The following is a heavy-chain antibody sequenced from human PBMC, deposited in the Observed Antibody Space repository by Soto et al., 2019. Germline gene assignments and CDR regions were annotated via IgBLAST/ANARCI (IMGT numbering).Heavy chain of an antibody. CDR3: ATDGSYAQHV. V-gene: IGHV3-74*01. J-gene: IGHJ6*02. Sequence: PSGSLRLSCAASGYTFNNTWIHWFRQAPGKGLVWVSHINSDGTTTTYADSVKGRFTISRDNAKNTVHLQMNSLRAEDTAVYYWATDGSYAQHVWGQGTTVTVSS. D-gene: IGHD3-16*01. CDR2: INSDGTTT. CDR1: GYTFNNTW.